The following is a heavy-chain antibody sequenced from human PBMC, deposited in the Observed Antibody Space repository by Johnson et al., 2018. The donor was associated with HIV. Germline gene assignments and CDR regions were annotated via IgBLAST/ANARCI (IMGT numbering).Heavy chain of an antibody. CDR1: GFTFSNYA. V-gene: IGHV3-30*14. CDR2: ILYDGSNK. CDR3: ARPFRIAAYGGSDAFDI. D-gene: IGHD6-13*01. Sequence: QVQLVESGGGLVQPGGSLRLSCAASGFTFSNYALHWVRQAPGKGLEWVAVILYDGSNKYYADSVKGRFTISRDNSKNTLYLQMNSLRAEDTAVYYCARPFRIAAYGGSDAFDIWGQGTMVTVSS. J-gene: IGHJ3*02.